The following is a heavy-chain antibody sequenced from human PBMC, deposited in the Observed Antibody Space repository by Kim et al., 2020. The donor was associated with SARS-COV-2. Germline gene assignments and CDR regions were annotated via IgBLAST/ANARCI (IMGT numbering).Heavy chain of an antibody. CDR2: IIPIFGTA. CDR1: GGTFSSYA. Sequence: SVKVSCKASGGTFSSYAISWVRQAPGQGLEWMGGIIPIFGTANYAQKFQGRVTITADESTSTAYMELSSLRSEDTAVYYCARLGQSGVYYGGNSGSEYYYYGMDVWGQGTTVTVSS. V-gene: IGHV1-69*13. CDR3: ARLGQSGVYYGGNSGSEYYYYGMDV. D-gene: IGHD4-17*01. J-gene: IGHJ6*02.